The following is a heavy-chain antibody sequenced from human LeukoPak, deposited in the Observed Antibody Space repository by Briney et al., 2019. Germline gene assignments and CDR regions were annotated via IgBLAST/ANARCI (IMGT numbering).Heavy chain of an antibody. V-gene: IGHV3-48*01. CDR3: ARAAQPGFDP. J-gene: IGHJ5*02. CDR1: GFAFSSYS. D-gene: IGHD1-14*01. CDR2: ISSDSGTI. Sequence: PGGSLRLSCAASGFAFSSYSMNWVRQAPGKGLGWVSYISSDSGTIYQADSVKGRFTISRDNAKNSLYLQMNSLRAEDTAVYHCARAAQPGFDPWGQGTLVIVSS.